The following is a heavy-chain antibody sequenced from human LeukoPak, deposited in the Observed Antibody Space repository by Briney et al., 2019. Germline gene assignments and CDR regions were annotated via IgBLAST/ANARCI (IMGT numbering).Heavy chain of an antibody. V-gene: IGHV1-46*01. J-gene: IGHJ6*03. D-gene: IGHD6-19*01. CDR3: ARRAVDNSYYYYMDV. CDR2: INPSGGST. Sequence: GASVKVSCKASGYTFTSYYMHWVRQAPGQGLEWMGIINPSGGSTSYAQKFQGRVTTTRDMSTSTVYMELSSLRSEDTAVYYCARRAVDNSYYYYMDVWGKGTTVTVSS. CDR1: GYTFTSYY.